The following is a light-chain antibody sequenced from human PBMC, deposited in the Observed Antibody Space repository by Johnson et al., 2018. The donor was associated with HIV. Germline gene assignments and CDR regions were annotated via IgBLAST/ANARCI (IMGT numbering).Light chain of an antibody. CDR1: SSNIGNNY. CDR3: GIWDSSLSGYV. Sequence: QSVLTQPPSVSAAPGQKVTISCSGSSSNIGNNYVSWYQQLPGTAPKLLIYDNNKRPSGIPDRFSGSKSGTSATLGLTGLPTGDEADYYCGIWDSSLSGYVFGTGTKVTVL. CDR2: DNN. V-gene: IGLV1-51*01. J-gene: IGLJ1*01.